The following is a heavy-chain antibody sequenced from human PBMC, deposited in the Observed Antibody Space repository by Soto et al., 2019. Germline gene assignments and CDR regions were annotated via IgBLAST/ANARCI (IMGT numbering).Heavy chain of an antibody. Sequence: EVQLVESGGGLAQPGGSLRLSCAVSGITFSPYWMNWVRQTPGKGLEWVAIIDQDGTEKIYVDSVKGRFTISRDNAKNSLYLQMNSLRVEDTAVYYCVVGGGWLPDYWGQGTLVTVSS. D-gene: IGHD6-19*01. CDR1: GITFSPYW. V-gene: IGHV3-7*05. CDR2: IDQDGTEK. J-gene: IGHJ4*02. CDR3: VVGGGWLPDY.